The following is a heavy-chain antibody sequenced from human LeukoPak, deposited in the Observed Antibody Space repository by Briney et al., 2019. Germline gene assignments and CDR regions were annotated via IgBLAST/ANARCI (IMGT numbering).Heavy chain of an antibody. CDR2: ISDSGGST. V-gene: IGHV3-23*01. CDR1: GFTFSSYA. CDR3: AKIGYSDFWSGYSS. J-gene: IGHJ5*02. D-gene: IGHD3-3*01. Sequence: PGGSLRLSCAASGFTFSSYAMSWVRKAPGKGLEWVAAISDSGGSTYYADSVKGRFTISRDNAKNTLYLQMNSLRAEDTAVYYCAKIGYSDFWSGYSSWGQGTLVTVSS.